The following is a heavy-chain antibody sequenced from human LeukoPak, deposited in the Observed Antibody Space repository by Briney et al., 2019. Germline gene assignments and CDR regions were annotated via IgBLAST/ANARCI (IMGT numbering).Heavy chain of an antibody. CDR1: GFTFSNYA. D-gene: IGHD1-7*01. V-gene: IGHV3-23*01. Sequence: GGSLRLSCAASGFTFSNYAMSWVRQAPGKGPEWVSGISGNDGSTYYADSVKGRFTISRDNSKNTLYLQMNSLRAEDTAVYYCAKSAGSTIEYFQHWGLGTLVTVSS. CDR3: AKSAGSTIEYFQH. J-gene: IGHJ1*01. CDR2: ISGNDGST.